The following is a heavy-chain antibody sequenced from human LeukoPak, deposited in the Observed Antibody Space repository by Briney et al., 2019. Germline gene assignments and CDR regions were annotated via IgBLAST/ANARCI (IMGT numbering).Heavy chain of an antibody. CDR3: ARASITRVAFDI. CDR1: GGSFSGYY. D-gene: IGHD3-10*01. V-gene: IGHV4-59*10. Sequence: SETLSLTCAVYGGSFSGYYWSWIRQPAGKGLGWIGRIYSRGSTNYNPSLKSRVTMSVDTSKNQFSLKLSSVTAADTAVYYCARASITRVAFDIWGQGTMVTVSS. CDR2: IYSRGST. J-gene: IGHJ3*02.